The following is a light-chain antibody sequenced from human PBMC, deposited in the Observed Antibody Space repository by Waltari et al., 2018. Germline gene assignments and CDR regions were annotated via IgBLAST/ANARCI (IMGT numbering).Light chain of an antibody. Sequence: QSALTQPRSVSVSPGQSVTIPCTGTKSDVGGYNYVSWYQHHPGKAPKFIIYDVNKRPAGVPDRFTGAKSGNTASLTISGLQADDEADYVCGSYAGAYRVFGTGTKVTVL. CDR2: DVN. CDR3: GSYAGAYRV. V-gene: IGLV2-11*01. CDR1: KSDVGGYNY. J-gene: IGLJ1*01.